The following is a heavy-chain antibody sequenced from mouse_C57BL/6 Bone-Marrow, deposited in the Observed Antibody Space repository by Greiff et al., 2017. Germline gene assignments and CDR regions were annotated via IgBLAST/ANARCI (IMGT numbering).Heavy chain of an antibody. CDR1: GYTFTSYW. CDR2: IDPSDSYT. Sequence: QVQLQQPGAELVKPGASVKLSCKASGYTFTSYWMQWVKQRPGQGLEWIGEIDPSDSYTNYNQKFKSKATLTVDTSSSTAYMQLSSLTSEDSAVYYCARPYYSNYGYFDVWGTGTTVTVSS. J-gene: IGHJ1*03. D-gene: IGHD2-5*01. CDR3: ARPYYSNYGYFDV. V-gene: IGHV1-50*01.